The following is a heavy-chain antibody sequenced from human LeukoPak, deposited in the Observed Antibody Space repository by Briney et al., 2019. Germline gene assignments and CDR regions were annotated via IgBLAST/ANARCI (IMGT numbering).Heavy chain of an antibody. CDR2: ISSGSAYM. CDR3: GRVGGRSKAAKGDAFDI. Sequence: GGSLRLSCAASGFTFSSYSMNWVRQAPGKGLEWVSSISSGSAYMYYADSVKGRFTISRDNAQNSMYLQMNSLRAEDTAVYYCGRVGGRSKAAKGDAFDIWGQGTMVTVSS. J-gene: IGHJ3*02. D-gene: IGHD6-6*01. V-gene: IGHV3-21*01. CDR1: GFTFSSYS.